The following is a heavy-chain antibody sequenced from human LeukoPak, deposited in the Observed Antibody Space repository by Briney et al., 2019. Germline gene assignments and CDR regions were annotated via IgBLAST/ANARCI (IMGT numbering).Heavy chain of an antibody. CDR1: GFIFSNNA. V-gene: IGHV3-30*04. CDR3: ATDFAEAFDY. CDR2: ILYDGNTK. Sequence: GRSLRLSCAASGFIFSNNAMHWVRQAPGKGLEWVATILYDGNTKYYADPVKGRFTISRDNFKNTLYLQMSSLRTEDTAVYYCATDFAEAFDYWGQGTLVTVSS. J-gene: IGHJ4*02.